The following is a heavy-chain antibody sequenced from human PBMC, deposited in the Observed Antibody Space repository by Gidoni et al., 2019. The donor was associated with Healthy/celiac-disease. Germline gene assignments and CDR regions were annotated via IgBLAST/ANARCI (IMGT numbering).Heavy chain of an antibody. CDR2: ISYDGSNN. D-gene: IGHD3-3*01. Sequence: QVQLVEAGGGVVQPGRSLRLTCGAYGCTFRRYGQHWVRQAPGKGLEWVAVISYDGSNNFYADSVKCRFTISRDNSKNTLYLQINCLRAEDTAVYYCAKAGDFWSGYHPYYYYMDVWGKGTTVTVSS. J-gene: IGHJ6*03. V-gene: IGHV3-30*18. CDR1: GCTFRRYG. CDR3: AKAGDFWSGYHPYYYYMDV.